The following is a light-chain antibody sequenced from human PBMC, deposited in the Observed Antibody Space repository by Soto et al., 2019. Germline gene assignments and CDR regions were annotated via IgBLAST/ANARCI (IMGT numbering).Light chain of an antibody. J-gene: IGLJ3*02. CDR3: MIWHGSTWV. CDR2: YKSDSDK. Sequence: QPVLTQPSSLSASPGASASLTCTLRSGINVGTYRIYWYQQKPGSPPPYLLRYKSDSDKQQGSGVPSRFSGSKDASANVGILLISGLQSEEEADYYCMIWHGSTWVFGGGTKLTVL. V-gene: IGLV5-45*03. CDR1: SGINVGTYR.